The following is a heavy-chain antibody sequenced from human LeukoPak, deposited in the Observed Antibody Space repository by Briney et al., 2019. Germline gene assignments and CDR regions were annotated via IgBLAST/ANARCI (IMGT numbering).Heavy chain of an antibody. CDR3: AKGVLGYSVPFLDC. CDR2: ISYDGSNE. D-gene: IGHD3-10*02. Sequence: GGSLRLSCAASGFTFSSYVMHWVRQAPGKGLEWVAIISYDGSNEYYADSVKGRFTISRDNSKNTVYLQMNSLRAEDTALYYCAKGVLGYSVPFLDCWGQGVLVTVSS. J-gene: IGHJ4*02. V-gene: IGHV3-30*04. CDR1: GFTFSSYV.